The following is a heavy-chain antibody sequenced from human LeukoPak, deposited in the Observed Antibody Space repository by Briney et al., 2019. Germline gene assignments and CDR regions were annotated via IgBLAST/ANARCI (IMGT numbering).Heavy chain of an antibody. D-gene: IGHD3-3*01. V-gene: IGHV4-31*03. J-gene: IGHJ5*02. CDR3: ARGESDCWSGAPFGFYR. Sequence: SQTLSLTCTVSGGSISSGGYYWSWIRQHPGKGLEWIGYIYYSGSTYYNPSLKSRVTISVDTSKNQFSLKLSSVAGGDTGVYYCARGESDCWSGAPFGFYRWGQGTLVTVSS. CDR1: GGSISSGGYY. CDR2: IYYSGST.